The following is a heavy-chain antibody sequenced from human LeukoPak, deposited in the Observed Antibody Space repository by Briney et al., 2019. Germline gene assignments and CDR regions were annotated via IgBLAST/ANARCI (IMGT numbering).Heavy chain of an antibody. D-gene: IGHD4-11*01. CDR3: ARDMTTVTYAFDI. CDR1: GGSISSSSYY. CDR2: IYYSGST. V-gene: IGHV4-39*07. J-gene: IGHJ3*02. Sequence: PSETLSLTCTVSGGSISSSSYYWGWIRQPPGKGLEWIGSIYYSGSTYYNPSLKSRVTISVDTSKNQFSLKLSSVTAADTAVYYCARDMTTVTYAFDIWGQGTMVTVSS.